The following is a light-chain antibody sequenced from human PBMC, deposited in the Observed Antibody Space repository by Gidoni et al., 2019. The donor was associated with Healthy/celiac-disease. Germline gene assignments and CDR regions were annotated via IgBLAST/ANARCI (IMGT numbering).Light chain of an antibody. CDR2: AAS. Sequence: DIQMTKSPSSLSASVGDRVTITCRASQSISSYLNWYQQKPGKAPKLLIYAASSLQSGVPSRFSGSGSVTDFTLTISSLQPEDFATYYCQQSYSTPLTFXPXTKVDIK. CDR3: QQSYSTPLT. CDR1: QSISSY. J-gene: IGKJ3*01. V-gene: IGKV1-39*01.